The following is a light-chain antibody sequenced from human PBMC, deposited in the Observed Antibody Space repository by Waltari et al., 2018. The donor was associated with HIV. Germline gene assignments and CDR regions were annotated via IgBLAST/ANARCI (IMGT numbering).Light chain of an antibody. J-gene: IGLJ3*02. CDR3: CSYAGSNWV. CDR2: DVN. CDR1: SSDVGGYNY. V-gene: IGLV2-23*02. Sequence: QSALTQPASVSGSPGQSITISCTGASSDVGGYNYVSWYQLHPGKAPKLMIYDVNKRLSVVSNRFSGSKSGNTASLTISGLQAEDEADYYCCSYAGSNWVFGGGTKLTVL.